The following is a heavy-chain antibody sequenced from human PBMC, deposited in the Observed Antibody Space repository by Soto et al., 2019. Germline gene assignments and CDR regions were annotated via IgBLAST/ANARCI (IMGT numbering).Heavy chain of an antibody. D-gene: IGHD3-22*01. CDR2: IDPSDSYT. J-gene: IGHJ2*01. V-gene: IGHV5-10-1*01. CDR1: GSSFTSYW. CDR3: ARLNLRGVYYYDSSGYKRRHWYFDL. Sequence: PGESLKISCKGSGSSFTSYWISWVRQMPGKGLEGMGGIDPSDSYTDYSPSFQGHVTISADQSISTSYLQWSRLKASDTAMYYCARLNLRGVYYYDSSGYKRRHWYFDLWGRGTLVTVSS.